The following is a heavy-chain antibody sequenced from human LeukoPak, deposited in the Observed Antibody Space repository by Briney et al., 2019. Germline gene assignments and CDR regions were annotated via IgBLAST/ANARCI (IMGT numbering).Heavy chain of an antibody. Sequence: GASVKVSCKASGYTFTGYYMHWVRQAPGQGLEWMGWINPNSGGTNYAQKFQGWVTMTRDTSISTAYMELSRLRSDDTAVYYCARVKWNQHDYGDYVAFFDYWGQGTLVTVSS. V-gene: IGHV1-2*04. CDR1: GYTFTGYY. J-gene: IGHJ4*02. CDR2: INPNSGGT. D-gene: IGHD4-17*01. CDR3: ARVKWNQHDYGDYVAFFDY.